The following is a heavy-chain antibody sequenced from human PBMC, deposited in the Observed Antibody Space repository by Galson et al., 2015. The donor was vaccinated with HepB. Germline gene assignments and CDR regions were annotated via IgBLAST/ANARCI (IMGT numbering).Heavy chain of an antibody. CDR1: GGSISSGDYY. J-gene: IGHJ5*02. Sequence: TLSLTCTVSGGSISSGDYYWSWIRQHPGKGLEWIGYVYYSGSTYYNPSLKSRLTISVDTSKNQFSLKLSSVAAADTAVYYCARQFRMGRADWFDPWGQGTLVTVSS. CDR2: VYYSGST. D-gene: IGHD3-16*01. CDR3: ARQFRMGRADWFDP. V-gene: IGHV4-31*03.